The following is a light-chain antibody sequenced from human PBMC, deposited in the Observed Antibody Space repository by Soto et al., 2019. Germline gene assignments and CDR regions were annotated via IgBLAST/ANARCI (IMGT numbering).Light chain of an antibody. J-gene: IGKJ3*01. V-gene: IGKV4-1*01. Sequence: DIVMTQSPDSLAVSLGERATINCKSSQSVLYSSNNKNYLAWYQQKPGQPPKLLIYWASTRESGVPDRFSGSGSGTDFTLTSSSLQAEDAAVYYCQQYSGTLFTFGPGTKVDIK. CDR3: QQYSGTLFT. CDR2: WAS. CDR1: QSVLYSSNNKNY.